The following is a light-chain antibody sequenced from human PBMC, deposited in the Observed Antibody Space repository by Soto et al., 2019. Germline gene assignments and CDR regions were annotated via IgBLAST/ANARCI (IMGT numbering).Light chain of an antibody. J-gene: IGLJ2*01. V-gene: IGLV1-40*01. CDR3: QYYDSSLRGVV. CDR2: GNS. CDR1: SSNIGAGYD. Sequence: QSVMTQPPSVTGAPGQRVTISCTGSSSNIGAGYDVHWYQQLPGTAPKLLIYGNSNRPSGVPDRFSGSKSGTSASLAITGLQAEDEAYYYCQYYDSSLRGVVFGGGTKLTVL.